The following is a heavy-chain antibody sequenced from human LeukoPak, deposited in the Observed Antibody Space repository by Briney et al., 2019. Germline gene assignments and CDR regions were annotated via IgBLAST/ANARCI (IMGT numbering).Heavy chain of an antibody. Sequence: GGSLRLSCTASGFTFSSYTMHWVRQAPGKGLEWVVGISYDGTNKYYADSVKGRFTISRDNSKNTLYVQMNSLRAEDTAVYYCAREWGTYYYDSSDYFDYFDYWGQGTLVTVSS. V-gene: IGHV3-30*04. CDR1: GFTFSSYT. J-gene: IGHJ4*02. CDR2: ISYDGTNK. D-gene: IGHD3-22*01. CDR3: AREWGTYYYDSSDYFDYFDY.